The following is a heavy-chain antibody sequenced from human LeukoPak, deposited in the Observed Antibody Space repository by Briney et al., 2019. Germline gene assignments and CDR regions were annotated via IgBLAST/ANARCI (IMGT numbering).Heavy chain of an antibody. J-gene: IGHJ4*02. V-gene: IGHV4-59*08. CDR2: IYYTGST. CDR1: GGSISGYY. Sequence: SETLSLTCTVSGGSISGYYWSWLRQPQGKGLEWIGHIYYTGSTNYNPSLRSRLTISLDTSTSQFSLRLSSVTAADTAVYYCARHKPTGSYPLELWGQGTLVTVSS. D-gene: IGHD3-10*01. CDR3: ARHKPTGSYPLEL.